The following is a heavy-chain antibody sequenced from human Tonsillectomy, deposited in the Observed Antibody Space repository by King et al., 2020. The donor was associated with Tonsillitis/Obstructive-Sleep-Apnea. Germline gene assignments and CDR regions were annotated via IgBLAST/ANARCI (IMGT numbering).Heavy chain of an antibody. Sequence: VQLVESGGGVVRPGGSLRLSCAASGFTFDDYGMSWVRQAPGKGREWVSGINWNGGSTVYADSVKGRFTISRDNGKNSLYLQMSSLRAEDTALYHCARVRSYDFWSGYYDIWGQGTMVTVSS. J-gene: IGHJ3*02. D-gene: IGHD3-3*01. CDR2: INWNGGST. CDR1: GFTFDDYG. CDR3: ARVRSYDFWSGYYDI. V-gene: IGHV3-20*01.